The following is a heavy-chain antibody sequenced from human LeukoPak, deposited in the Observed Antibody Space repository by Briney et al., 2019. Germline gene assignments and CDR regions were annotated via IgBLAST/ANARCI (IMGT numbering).Heavy chain of an antibody. CDR2: ISAYNGDT. Sequence: ASVTVSCKASGYTFTSYGISWVQQAPGQGLEWMGWISAYNGDTNYSQKLQGRVTMTTDTSTSTAYMELRSLRSDDTAVYYCARLSEWEIYPVDYWGQGTLVTVSS. CDR3: ARLSEWEIYPVDY. D-gene: IGHD1-26*01. V-gene: IGHV1-18*01. CDR1: GYTFTSYG. J-gene: IGHJ4*02.